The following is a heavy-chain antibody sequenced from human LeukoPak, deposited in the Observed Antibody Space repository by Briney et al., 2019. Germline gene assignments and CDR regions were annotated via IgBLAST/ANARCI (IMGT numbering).Heavy chain of an antibody. CDR2: ISGSGGST. CDR3: AKEEKYDYVWGSYRYTSFDY. V-gene: IGHV3-23*01. Sequence: GGSLRLSCVASGFTFSSYAMHWVRQAPGKGLEWVSAISGSGGSTYYADSVKGRFTISRDNSKNTLYLQMNSLRAEDTAVYYCAKEEKYDYVWGSYRYTSFDYWGQGTLVTVSS. D-gene: IGHD3-16*02. CDR1: GFTFSSYA. J-gene: IGHJ4*02.